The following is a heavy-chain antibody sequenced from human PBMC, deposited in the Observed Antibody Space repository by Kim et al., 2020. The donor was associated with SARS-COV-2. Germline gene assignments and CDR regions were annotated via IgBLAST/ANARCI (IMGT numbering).Heavy chain of an antibody. CDR3: ARGAEDYYDSSGYYYYGMDV. CDR1: GFTFSSYG. J-gene: IGHJ6*02. V-gene: IGHV3-33*08. Sequence: GGSLRLSCAASGFTFSSYGMHWVRQAPGKGLEWVAVIWYDGSNKYYADSVKGRFTISRDNSKNTLYLQMKSLRAEDTAVYYCARGAEDYYDSSGYYYYGMDVWGQGTTVTVSS. D-gene: IGHD3-22*01. CDR2: IWYDGSNK.